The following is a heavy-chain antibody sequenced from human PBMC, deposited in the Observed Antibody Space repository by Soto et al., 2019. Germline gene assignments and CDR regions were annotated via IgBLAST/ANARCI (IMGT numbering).Heavy chain of an antibody. Sequence: GGSLRLSCAASGFSFSDFAMSWVRQGPGKGLEWVSGIGTSGDGTYYADSVKGRFTVSRDNSKNTLSRQMNSLRAEDTAVYYCAKEGQPGYWGQGALVTVSS. D-gene: IGHD6-13*01. J-gene: IGHJ4*02. CDR2: IGTSGDGT. CDR3: AKEGQPGY. CDR1: GFSFSDFA. V-gene: IGHV3-23*01.